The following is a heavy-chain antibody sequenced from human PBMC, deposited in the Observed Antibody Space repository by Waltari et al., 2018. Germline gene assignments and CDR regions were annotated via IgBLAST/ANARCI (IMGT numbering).Heavy chain of an antibody. V-gene: IGHV1-46*01. J-gene: IGHJ4*02. D-gene: IGHD5-12*01. CDR1: GYTFTDYY. CDR2: GPLGGGRA. Sequence: QLVQSGAEVKKAGASVKVSCVASGYTFTDYYVHWVRQAPRQGLEWVGRGPLGGGRAGSAPKFQGRVTMTRDTSTSTVNMELTSLRSEATAVYYCAGDLETGYGSSEDGGQGTLVTGSS. CDR3: AGDLETGYGSSED.